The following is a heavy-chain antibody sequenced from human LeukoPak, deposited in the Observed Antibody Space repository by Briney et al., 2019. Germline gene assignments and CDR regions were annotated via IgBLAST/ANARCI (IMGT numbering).Heavy chain of an antibody. Sequence: SETLSLTCTVSGGSISSSRYYWGWIRQPPGKGLEWIGNIYYSGSTYYNPSLKSRVTISVDTSKNQFSLKLSSVTAADTAVYYCARSRDGYNYETDFDYWGQGTLVTVSS. D-gene: IGHD5-24*01. CDR2: IYYSGST. CDR1: GGSISSSRYY. CDR3: ARSRDGYNYETDFDY. J-gene: IGHJ4*02. V-gene: IGHV4-39*01.